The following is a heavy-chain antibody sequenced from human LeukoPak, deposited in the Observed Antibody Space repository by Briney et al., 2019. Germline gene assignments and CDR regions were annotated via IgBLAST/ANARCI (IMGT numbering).Heavy chain of an antibody. V-gene: IGHV3-33*01. CDR1: GFTFSSYG. CDR2: IWYDGSNK. Sequence: PGGSLRLSCAASGFTFSSYGMHWVRQAPGKGLEWVAVIWYDGSNKYYADSVKGRFTISRDNSKNTLYLQMNSLRAEDTAVYYCARDLGLTHKMDYFDYWGQGTLVTVSS. CDR3: ARDLGLTHKMDYFDY. J-gene: IGHJ4*02. D-gene: IGHD5-24*01.